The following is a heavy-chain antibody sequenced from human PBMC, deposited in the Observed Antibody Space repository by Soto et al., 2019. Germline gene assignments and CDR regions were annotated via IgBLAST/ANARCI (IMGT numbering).Heavy chain of an antibody. CDR1: GFTFSSYA. CDR2: ISGSGDYT. V-gene: IGHV3-23*01. D-gene: IGHD3-22*01. Sequence: QSGGSLRLSCAASGFTFSSYAMSWVRQAPGKGLEWVSIISGSGDYTYYADSVKGRFTISRDNSKKTLFLQMNSLRAEDTAVYYCAKHFDINGYYSSYWGQGTLVTVSS. J-gene: IGHJ4*02. CDR3: AKHFDINGYYSSY.